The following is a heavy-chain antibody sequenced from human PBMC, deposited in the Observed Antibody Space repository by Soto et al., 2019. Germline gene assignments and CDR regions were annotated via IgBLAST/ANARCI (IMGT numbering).Heavy chain of an antibody. CDR2: INAGNGNT. J-gene: IGHJ5*02. D-gene: IGHD2-15*01. CDR1: GYTFTSYA. Sequence: PSVKVSCKASGYTFTSYAMHWVRQAPGQRLEWMGWINAGNGNTKYSQKFQGRVTITRDTSASTAYMELSSLRSEDTAVYYCARVGGEGYCSGGSCYGWYWFDPWGQGTLVTVSS. V-gene: IGHV1-3*01. CDR3: ARVGGEGYCSGGSCYGWYWFDP.